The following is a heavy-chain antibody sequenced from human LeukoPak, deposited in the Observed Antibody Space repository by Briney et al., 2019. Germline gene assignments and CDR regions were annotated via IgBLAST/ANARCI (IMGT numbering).Heavy chain of an antibody. J-gene: IGHJ6*02. CDR3: VRARTECDKTGCRNSLYYYYGMDV. CDR1: GFTFSNYD. Sequence: GGSLRLSCAASGFTFSNYDMHWVRQGAGEGLEWVSAIGTSGDAYYLGSVKGRFTISRENAKNSLYLQMNNLRVGDTAVYYCVRARTECDKTGCRNSLYYYYGMDVWGQGTTVTVSS. V-gene: IGHV3-13*01. CDR2: IGTSGDA. D-gene: IGHD4-23*01.